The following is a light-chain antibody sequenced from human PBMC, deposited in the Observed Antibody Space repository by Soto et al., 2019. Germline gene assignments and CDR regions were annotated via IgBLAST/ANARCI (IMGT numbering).Light chain of an antibody. V-gene: IGLV1-44*01. Sequence: QSVLTQPPSASGTPGQRVTISCSGSSSNIGANPINWYQQLPGTAPKLLIYNNDQRPSGVTDRFSASKSGTSASLAISGLQAEDEADYYCEACDDSLSGAVLGGGTKLTV. CDR2: NND. CDR3: EACDDSLSGAV. CDR1: SSNIGANP. J-gene: IGLJ2*01.